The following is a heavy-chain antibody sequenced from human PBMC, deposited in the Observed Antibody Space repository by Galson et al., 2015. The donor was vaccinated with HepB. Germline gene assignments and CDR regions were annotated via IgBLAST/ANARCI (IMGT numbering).Heavy chain of an antibody. J-gene: IGHJ4*02. CDR2: INPSGGST. CDR1: GYTFTSYY. D-gene: IGHD5-18*01. CDR3: ARDLEDTAMVATWTRQVFDY. Sequence: SVKVSCKASGYTFTSYYMHWVRQAPGQGLEWMGIINPSGGSTSYAQKFQGRVTMTRDTSTSTVYMELSSLRSEDTAVYYCARDLEDTAMVATWTRQVFDYWGQGTLVTVSS. V-gene: IGHV1-46*01.